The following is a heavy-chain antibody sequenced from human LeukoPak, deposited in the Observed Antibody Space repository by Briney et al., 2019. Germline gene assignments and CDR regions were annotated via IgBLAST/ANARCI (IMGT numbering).Heavy chain of an antibody. D-gene: IGHD3-10*01. CDR1: GFTFSSYG. V-gene: IGHV3-30*18. CDR2: ISYDGSNK. CDR3: AKDRYYGSGSYFDY. Sequence: GGSLRLSCAASGFTFSSYGMHWVRQAPGKGLEWVAVISYDGSNKYYADSVKGRFTISRDNSKNTLYLQMNSLRAEDTAVYYCAKDRYYGSGSYFDYWGQGTLVTVSS. J-gene: IGHJ4*02.